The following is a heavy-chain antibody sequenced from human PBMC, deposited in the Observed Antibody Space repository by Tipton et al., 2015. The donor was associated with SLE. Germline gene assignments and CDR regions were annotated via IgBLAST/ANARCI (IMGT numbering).Heavy chain of an antibody. V-gene: IGHV4-61*02. CDR3: ARGNDYYYGMDV. CDR2: IHTSGNI. CDR1: ADSISSSTNY. Sequence: TLSLTCTVSADSISSSTNYWSWIRQPAGKGLEWIGRIHTSGNINYNPSLKSRVTISVDMSKNQFSLKLSSVTAADTAVYYCARGNDYYYGMDVWGQGTTVTVSS. J-gene: IGHJ6*02.